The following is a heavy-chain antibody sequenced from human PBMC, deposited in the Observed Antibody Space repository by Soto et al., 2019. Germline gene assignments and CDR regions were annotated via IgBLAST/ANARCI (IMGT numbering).Heavy chain of an antibody. V-gene: IGHV4-59*01. CDR3: ARSRLARKNYYFDY. J-gene: IGHJ4*02. CDR2: IYYSGST. Sequence: SETLSLTCTVSGGSISSYYWSWIRQPPGKGLEWIGYIYYSGSTNYNPSLKSRVTISVDTSKNQFSLKLSSVTAADTAVYYCARSRLARKNYYFDYWGQGTLVTVSS. D-gene: IGHD3-9*01. CDR1: GGSISSYY.